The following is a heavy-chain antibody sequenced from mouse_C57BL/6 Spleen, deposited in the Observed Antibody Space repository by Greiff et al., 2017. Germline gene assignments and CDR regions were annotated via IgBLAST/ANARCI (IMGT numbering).Heavy chain of an antibody. Sequence: VQLQQSGPELVKPGASVKMSCKASGYTFTDYNMHWVKQSHGKSLEWIGYINPNNGGTSYNQKFKGKATLTVNKSSSPAYMELRSLTSEDSAVYYCAREGANWDGSNFDYWGQGTTLTVSS. J-gene: IGHJ2*01. CDR1: GYTFTDYN. D-gene: IGHD4-1*02. CDR3: AREGANWDGSNFDY. V-gene: IGHV1-22*01. CDR2: INPNNGGT.